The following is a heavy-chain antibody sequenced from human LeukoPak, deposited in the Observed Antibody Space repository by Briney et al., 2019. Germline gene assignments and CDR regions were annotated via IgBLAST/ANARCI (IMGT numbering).Heavy chain of an antibody. CDR1: GFTFSSYA. J-gene: IGHJ5*02. V-gene: IGHV3-30*04. CDR3: AREYSSGWYRSNWFDP. D-gene: IGHD6-19*01. Sequence: GRSLRLSCAASGFTFSSYAMHWVRQAPGKGLEWVAVISYDGSNKYYADSVKGRFTISGDNSKNTLYLQMNSLRAEDTAVYYCAREYSSGWYRSNWFDPWGQGTLVTVSS. CDR2: ISYDGSNK.